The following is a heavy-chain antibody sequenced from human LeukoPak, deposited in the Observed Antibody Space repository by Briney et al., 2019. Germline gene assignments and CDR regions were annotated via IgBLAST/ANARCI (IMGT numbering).Heavy chain of an antibody. CDR2: ISSSSSYI. J-gene: IGHJ4*02. V-gene: IGHV3-21*01. Sequence: GGSLRLSCAASGFSFNNYGMHWVRHTPSKGLEWVSSISSSSSYIYYADSVKGRFTISRDNAKNSLYLQMNSLRAEDTAVYYCASSRPGTHFDYWGQGTLVTVSS. D-gene: IGHD6-13*01. CDR3: ASSRPGTHFDY. CDR1: GFSFNNYG.